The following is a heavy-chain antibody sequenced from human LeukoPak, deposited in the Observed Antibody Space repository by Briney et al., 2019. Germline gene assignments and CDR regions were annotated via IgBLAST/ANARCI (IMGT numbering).Heavy chain of an antibody. V-gene: IGHV4-34*01. J-gene: IGHJ4*02. CDR2: INHSGST. CDR3: ARSPRDYYDSSGYADY. CDR1: GGSFSGYY. Sequence: PSETLSLTCAVYGGSFSGYYWSWIRQPPGKGLEWIGEINHSGSTNYNPSLKSRVTISVDTSKNQFSLKLSSVTAADTAVYYCARSPRDYYDSSGYADYWGQGTLVTVSP. D-gene: IGHD3-22*01.